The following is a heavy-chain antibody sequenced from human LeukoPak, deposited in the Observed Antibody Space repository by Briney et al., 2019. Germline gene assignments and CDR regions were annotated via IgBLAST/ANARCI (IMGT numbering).Heavy chain of an antibody. CDR1: GYTFTDYY. J-gene: IGHJ5*02. Sequence: GASVNVSCKASGYTFTDYYLHWVRQAPGQGLEWMGWINPNSGGTNYAQKFQGRVTMTRDTSISTVYMELSRLTSDDTADYYCTRDKGWPAWGQGTLVTVSS. CDR2: INPNSGGT. D-gene: IGHD6-19*01. V-gene: IGHV1-2*02. CDR3: TRDKGWPA.